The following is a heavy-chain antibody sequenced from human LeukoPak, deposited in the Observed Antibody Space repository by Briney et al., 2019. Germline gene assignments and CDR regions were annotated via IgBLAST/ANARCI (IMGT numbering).Heavy chain of an antibody. Sequence: PSVTLSLTCAVYGGSFSGYYWSWIRQPPGKGLEWIGEINHSGSTNYNPSLKSRVTISVDTSKNQFSLKLSSVTAADTAVYYCXXXXXXXXXXXXRGVPTPPFDPWGQGTLVTVSS. J-gene: IGHJ5*02. D-gene: IGHD3-10*01. CDR2: INHSGST. CDR3: XXXXXXXXXXXXRGVPTPPFDP. V-gene: IGHV4-34*01. CDR1: GGSFSGYY.